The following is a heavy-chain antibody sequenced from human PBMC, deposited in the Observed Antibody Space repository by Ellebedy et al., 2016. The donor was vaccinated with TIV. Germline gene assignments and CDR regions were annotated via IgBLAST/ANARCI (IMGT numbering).Heavy chain of an antibody. CDR3: ATKSSVGIAVAGKGYYYYYGMDV. D-gene: IGHD6-19*01. Sequence: ASVKVSXXASGYTFTSYYMHWVRQAPGQGLEWMGIINPSGGSTSYAQKFQGRVTMTRDTSTSTAYMELRSLRSDDTAVYYCATKSSVGIAVAGKGYYYYYGMDVWGQGTTVTVSS. V-gene: IGHV1-46*01. CDR2: INPSGGST. J-gene: IGHJ6*02. CDR1: GYTFTSYY.